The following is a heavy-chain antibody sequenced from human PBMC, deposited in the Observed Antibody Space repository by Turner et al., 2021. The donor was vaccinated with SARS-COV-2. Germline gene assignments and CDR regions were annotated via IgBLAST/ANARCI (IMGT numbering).Heavy chain of an antibody. J-gene: IGHJ6*03. CDR1: GYTFTGYY. V-gene: IGHV1-2*02. CDR2: IKPNSGGT. CDR3: ARPRDYYYYMDV. Sequence: QVQLVQSGAEVKKPGASVKVSCKASGYTFTGYYMHWVRQAPGQGLEWMGWIKPNSGGTNYAQKVQGRVTMTRDTSISTAYMELSRLRSDDTAVYYCARPRDYYYYMDVWGKGTTVTVSS.